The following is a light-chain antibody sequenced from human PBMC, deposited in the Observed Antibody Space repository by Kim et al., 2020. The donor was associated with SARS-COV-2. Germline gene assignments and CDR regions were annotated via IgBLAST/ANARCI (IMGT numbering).Light chain of an antibody. J-gene: IGLJ3*02. Sequence: SYELTQPPSVSVAPGKTARVTCGGNNIGGKSVHWYQQKPGQAPVVVIYYDSDRPSGIPERFSGSNSGNTATLTISRVEAGDEADYYCQVWDSSGDHPVFGGGNQLTVL. CDR1: NIGGKS. CDR3: QVWDSSGDHPV. V-gene: IGLV3-21*04. CDR2: YDS.